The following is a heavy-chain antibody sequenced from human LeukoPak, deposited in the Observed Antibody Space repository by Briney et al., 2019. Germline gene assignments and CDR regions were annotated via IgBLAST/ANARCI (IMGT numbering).Heavy chain of an antibody. CDR1: GFTFSIYE. V-gene: IGHV3-48*03. D-gene: IGHD2/OR15-2a*01. Sequence: GGSLRLSCVASGFTFSIYEMNWVRQAPGKGLEWISYISSSGSTIHYADSVKGRFTISRDSAKNSLYLQMNSLRAEDTAVYYCASETFDAFDIWGPGTMVTVSA. CDR3: ASETFDAFDI. CDR2: ISSSGSTI. J-gene: IGHJ3*02.